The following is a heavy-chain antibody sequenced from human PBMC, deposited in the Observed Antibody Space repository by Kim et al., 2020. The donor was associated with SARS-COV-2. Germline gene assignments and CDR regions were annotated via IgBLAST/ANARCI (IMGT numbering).Heavy chain of an antibody. CDR3: ARGRGAA. CDR2: INQDGSEK. J-gene: IGHJ5*02. CDR1: GLTFTTSW. Sequence: GGSLRLSCAASGLTFTTSWMTWVHQAPGKRLEWVANINQDGSEKYYVDSVKGRFTISRDNAKNSLYLQMNSLRAEDTAVYYCARGRGAAWGQGTLITVSS. V-gene: IGHV3-7*01.